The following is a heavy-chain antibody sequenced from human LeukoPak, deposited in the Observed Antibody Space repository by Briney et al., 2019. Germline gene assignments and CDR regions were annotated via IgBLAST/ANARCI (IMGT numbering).Heavy chain of an antibody. CDR2: TYPGDSDT. CDR3: ARLNEGYRSGGSCYRGLFDY. CDR1: GYSFTSYW. V-gene: IGHV5-51*01. D-gene: IGHD2-15*01. J-gene: IGHJ4*02. Sequence: GESLKISCKGSGYSFTSYWIGWVRQMPGKGLEWMGITYPGDSDTRYSPSFQGQVTISADKSISTAYLQWSSLKASDTAMYYCARLNEGYRSGGSCYRGLFDYWGQGTLVTVSS.